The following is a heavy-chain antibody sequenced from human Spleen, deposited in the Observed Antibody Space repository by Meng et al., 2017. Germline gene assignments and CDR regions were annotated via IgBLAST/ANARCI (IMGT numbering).Heavy chain of an antibody. D-gene: IGHD6-19*01. CDR1: GGYIGTAKW. J-gene: IGHJ4*02. V-gene: IGHV4-4*02. CDR2: INHSGST. CDR3: VRGKRIAVAGFDS. Sequence: VQLHVSGPVLVKPSGVVAYSCAVYGGYIGTAKWWKWVGQTPGKGLEWVWEINHSGSTNYNSSLKSRVTISVDTSKNQFSLALSSVTAADTAVYYCVRGKRIAVAGFDSWGQGTLVTVSS.